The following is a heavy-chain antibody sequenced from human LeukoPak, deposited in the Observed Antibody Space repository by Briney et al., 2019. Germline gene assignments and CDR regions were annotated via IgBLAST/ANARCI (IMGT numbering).Heavy chain of an antibody. Sequence: VASVKVSCKASGYTFTYKYMHWVRQAPGQGLEWMGIINPRGGSTSYAQKFQGRLTMTRDMSTSTVYMELSSLRSEDTAVYFCARDPKGDTSGYYYFDNWGQGTLVTVSS. CDR3: ARDPKGDTSGYYYFDN. CDR2: INPRGGST. CDR1: GYTFTYKY. J-gene: IGHJ4*02. D-gene: IGHD3-22*01. V-gene: IGHV1-46*01.